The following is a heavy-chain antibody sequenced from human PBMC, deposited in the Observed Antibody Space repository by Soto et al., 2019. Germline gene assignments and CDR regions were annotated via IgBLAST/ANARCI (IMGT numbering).Heavy chain of an antibody. J-gene: IGHJ3*02. D-gene: IGHD2-15*01. CDR2: ISSSSSYI. CDR3: ARDRRILFSAFDI. Sequence: GGSLRLSCAASGFTFSSYSMNWVRQAPGKGLEWVSSISSSSSYIYYADSVKGRFTISRDNAKNSLYLQMNSLRAEDTAVYYCARDRRILFSAFDIWGQGTMVTVSS. CDR1: GFTFSSYS. V-gene: IGHV3-21*01.